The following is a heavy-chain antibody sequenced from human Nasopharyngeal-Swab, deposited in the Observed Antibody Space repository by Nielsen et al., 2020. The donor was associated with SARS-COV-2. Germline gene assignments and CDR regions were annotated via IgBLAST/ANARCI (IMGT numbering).Heavy chain of an antibody. CDR1: GYTFSTYG. Sequence: ASVKVSCKASGYTFSTYGITWVRQAPGQGLEWMGWINAYNDNTNYVQKLQGRVTMTTDTSRSTAYMELRSLRSDDTVVYYCARVGDGFNYRYYYYYDMDVWGQGTTVTVSS. D-gene: IGHD5-24*01. J-gene: IGHJ6*02. CDR3: ARVGDGFNYRYYYYYDMDV. V-gene: IGHV1-18*01. CDR2: INAYNDNT.